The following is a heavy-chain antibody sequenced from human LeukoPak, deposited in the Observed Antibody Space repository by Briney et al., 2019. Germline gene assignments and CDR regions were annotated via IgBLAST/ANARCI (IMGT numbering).Heavy chain of an antibody. J-gene: IGHJ4*02. Sequence: PGGSLRLSCAASGFTFSSYAMHWVRQAPGKGLEYVSAISSNGGSTYYANSVKGRFTISRDNSKNTLYLQMGSLRAEDMAVYYCARGPTTVTTLDYWGQGTLVTVSS. CDR2: ISSNGGST. CDR1: GFTFSSYA. V-gene: IGHV3-64*01. CDR3: ARGPTTVTTLDY. D-gene: IGHD4-17*01.